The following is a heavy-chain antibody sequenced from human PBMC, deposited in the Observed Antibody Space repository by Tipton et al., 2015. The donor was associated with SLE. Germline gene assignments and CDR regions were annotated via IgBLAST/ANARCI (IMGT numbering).Heavy chain of an antibody. Sequence: SLRLSCAASGFTFSSYEMNWVRQAPGKGLEWVSYISSSGSTIYYADSVKGRFTISRDNAKNSLYLQMNSLRAEDTAVYYCARAGGNSEPDDWYFDLWGRGTLVTVSS. V-gene: IGHV3-48*03. D-gene: IGHD4-23*01. CDR2: ISSSGSTI. CDR3: ARAGGNSEPDDWYFDL. J-gene: IGHJ2*01. CDR1: GFTFSSYE.